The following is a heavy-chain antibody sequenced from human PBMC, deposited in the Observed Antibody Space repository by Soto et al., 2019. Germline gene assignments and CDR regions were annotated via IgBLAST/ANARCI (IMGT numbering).Heavy chain of an antibody. CDR1: GYTFTGYY. V-gene: IGHV1-2*02. CDR2: INPNSGGT. J-gene: IGHJ6*02. D-gene: IGHD6-13*01. CDR3: ARDRSSSSWYDANYYYCGMDV. Sequence: ASVKVSCKASGYTFTGYYMHWVRQAPGQGLEWMGWINPNSGGTNYAQKFQGRVTMTRDTSISTAYMELSRLRSDDAAVYYCARDRSSSSWYDANYYYCGMDVWGQGPTVTVSS.